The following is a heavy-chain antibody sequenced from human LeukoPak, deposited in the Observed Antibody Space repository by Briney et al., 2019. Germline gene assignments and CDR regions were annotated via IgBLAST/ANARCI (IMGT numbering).Heavy chain of an antibody. Sequence: ASVKVSCKASGYTFTGYYMHWVRQAPGQGLEWMGWINPNSGGTNYAQKLQRRVTMTRDTSISTAYMELSRLRSDDPAVYYCARASLTFLYDYGDYVAFDIWGQGTMVTVSS. CDR1: GYTFTGYY. J-gene: IGHJ3*02. CDR2: INPNSGGT. D-gene: IGHD4-17*01. V-gene: IGHV1-2*02. CDR3: ARASLTFLYDYGDYVAFDI.